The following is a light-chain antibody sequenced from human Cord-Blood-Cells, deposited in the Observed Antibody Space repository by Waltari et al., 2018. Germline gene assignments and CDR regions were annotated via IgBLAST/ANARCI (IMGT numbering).Light chain of an antibody. Sequence: DIHMTQSLSTLSASVGARVLITCRARQSVSSWLAWFQQKPGKAPKLLIYKASSLESGVPSRFSGSESGTEFTLTISSLQPDDFATYYCQQYNSPIYTFGQGTKLEIK. J-gene: IGKJ2*01. CDR2: KAS. CDR3: QQYNSPIYT. CDR1: QSVSSW. V-gene: IGKV1-5*03.